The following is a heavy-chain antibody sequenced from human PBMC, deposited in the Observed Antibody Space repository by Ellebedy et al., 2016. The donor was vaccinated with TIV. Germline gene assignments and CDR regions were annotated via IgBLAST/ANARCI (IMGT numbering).Heavy chain of an antibody. CDR3: ARATVPARSFDY. CDR2: ISYDGSNK. Sequence: GGSLRLSXAASGFTFSSYAMHWVRQAPGKGLEWVAVISYDGSNKYYADSVKGRFTISRDNSKNTLYLQMNSLRAEDTAVYYCARATVPARSFDYWGQGTLVTVSS. D-gene: IGHD2-2*01. CDR1: GFTFSSYA. J-gene: IGHJ4*02. V-gene: IGHV3-30-3*01.